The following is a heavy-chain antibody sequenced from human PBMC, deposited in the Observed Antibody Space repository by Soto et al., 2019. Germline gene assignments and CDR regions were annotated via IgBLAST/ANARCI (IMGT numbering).Heavy chain of an antibody. V-gene: IGHV6-1*01. J-gene: IGHJ5*01. CDR2: TYYGSKWYN. Sequence: SETLSLTCAISGHSVSSHNAACNWIRQSPSIGIEWLGRTYYGSKWYNDYAVSVRSRITINPDTSKNQFSLQLNSVPPEVTAVNFCARDRSPRSSSWYDSLGQGTLVTVCS. D-gene: IGHD6-13*01. CDR1: GHSVSSHNAA. CDR3: ARDRSPRSSSWYDS.